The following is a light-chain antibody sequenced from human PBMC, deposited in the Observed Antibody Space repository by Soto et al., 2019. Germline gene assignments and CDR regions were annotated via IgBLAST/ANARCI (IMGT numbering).Light chain of an antibody. CDR1: QSIYSS. J-gene: IGKJ2*01. CDR3: QQSYSAPYT. Sequence: DIQMTQSPSSLSASVGERVTITCRASQSIYSSLNWYHQKPGKAPKLLIYAASNLQSGVPSRFSGSGSGTDFTLSISSLQPEDFAPYYCQQSYSAPYTFGQGTKLEI. V-gene: IGKV1-39*01. CDR2: AAS.